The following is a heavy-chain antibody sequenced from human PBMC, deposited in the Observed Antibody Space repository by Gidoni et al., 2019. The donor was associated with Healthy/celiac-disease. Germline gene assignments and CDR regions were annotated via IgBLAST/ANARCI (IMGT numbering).Heavy chain of an antibody. J-gene: IGHJ4*02. CDR2: ISYDGSNK. CDR3: ARGYSSGLDFDY. CDR1: GFTFSSYA. V-gene: IGHV3-30-3*01. Sequence: QVQLVESGGGVVQPVRSRRLSCAASGFTFSSYAMHWVRQAPGKGLEWVAVISYDGSNKYYADSVKGRFTISRDNSKNTLYLQMNSLRAEDTAVYYCARGYSSGLDFDYWGQGTLVTVSS. D-gene: IGHD6-19*01.